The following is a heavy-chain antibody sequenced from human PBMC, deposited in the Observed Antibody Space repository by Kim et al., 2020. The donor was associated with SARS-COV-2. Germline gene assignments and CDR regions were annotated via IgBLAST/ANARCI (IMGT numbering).Heavy chain of an antibody. D-gene: IGHD4-17*01. CDR1: GFTFSTYA. CDR3: AKSLYGGCDY. Sequence: GGSLRLSCGASGFTFSTYAMSWVRQAPGKGLEWVSGISGGGSTNYADSVKGRFSISRDNSRNMVYLQMNNLRVEDTAVYYCAKSLYGGCDYWGQGTLFTV. CDR2: ISGGGST. J-gene: IGHJ4*02. V-gene: IGHV3-23*01.